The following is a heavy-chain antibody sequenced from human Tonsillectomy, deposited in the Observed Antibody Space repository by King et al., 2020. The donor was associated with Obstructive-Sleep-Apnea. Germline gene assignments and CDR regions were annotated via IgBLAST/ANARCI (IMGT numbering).Heavy chain of an antibody. Sequence: QLQESGPGLVKPSETLSLTCTVSGGSISSYYWSWIRQPPGKGLEWIGYIYYSGSTNYNPSLKSRVTISVDTSKNQFSLKLSSVTAADTAVYYCARGGETYYDILTGYSNNFDYWGQGTLVTVSS. J-gene: IGHJ4*02. CDR3: ARGGETYYDILTGYSNNFDY. CDR1: GGSISSYY. D-gene: IGHD3-9*01. CDR2: IYYSGST. V-gene: IGHV4-59*01.